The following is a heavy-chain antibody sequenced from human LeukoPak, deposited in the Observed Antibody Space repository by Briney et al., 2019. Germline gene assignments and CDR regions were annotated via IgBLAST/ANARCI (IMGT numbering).Heavy chain of an antibody. D-gene: IGHD6-13*01. Sequence: ASVKVSCKASGYTFTSYYMHWVRQAPGQGLEWMGIINPSGGSTSYAQKFQGRVTMTRDMSTSTVYMELSSLRSEDTAVYYCARGDSSSWYFSDWFDPWGQGTLVTVSS. V-gene: IGHV1-46*01. CDR3: ARGDSSSWYFSDWFDP. J-gene: IGHJ5*02. CDR2: INPSGGST. CDR1: GYTFTSYY.